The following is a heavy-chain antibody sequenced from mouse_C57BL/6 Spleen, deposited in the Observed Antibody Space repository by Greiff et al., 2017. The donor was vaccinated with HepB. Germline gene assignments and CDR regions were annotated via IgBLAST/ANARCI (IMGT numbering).Heavy chain of an antibody. J-gene: IGHJ4*01. CDR2: IHPSDSDT. CDR1: GYTFTSYW. CDR3: ARMAYYYGSRGYAMDY. D-gene: IGHD1-1*01. V-gene: IGHV1-74*01. Sequence: VQLQQPGAELVKPGASVKVSCKASGYTFTSYWMHWVKQRPGQGLEWIGRIHPSDSDTNYNQKFKGKATLTVDKSSSTAYMQLSSLTSEDSAVYYCARMAYYYGSRGYAMDYWGQGTSVTVSS.